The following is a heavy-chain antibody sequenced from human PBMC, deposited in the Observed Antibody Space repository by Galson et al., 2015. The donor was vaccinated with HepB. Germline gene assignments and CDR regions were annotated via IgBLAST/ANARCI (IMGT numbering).Heavy chain of an antibody. CDR1: GITFNTYA. Sequence: SLRLSCAASGITFNTYAIHWVRQAPGTRLEWVAVISYDGTTKHYANSVKRRFTISRDNSKNTLHLQMSSLRAEDTAVYYCARELDLWFGDSWDGGFFDLWGRGTLVTVSS. V-gene: IGHV3-30-3*01. CDR2: ISYDGTTK. D-gene: IGHD3-10*01. CDR3: ARELDLWFGDSWDGGFFDL. J-gene: IGHJ2*01.